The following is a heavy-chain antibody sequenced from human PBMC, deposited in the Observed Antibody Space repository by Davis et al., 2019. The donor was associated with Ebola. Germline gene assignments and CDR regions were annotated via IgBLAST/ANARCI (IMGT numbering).Heavy chain of an antibody. CDR2: IKQDGSEK. D-gene: IGHD4-23*01. CDR3: ARDNGGNSYYYYYYGMDV. CDR1: GFTFSSYW. V-gene: IGHV3-7*03. J-gene: IGHJ6*02. Sequence: GGSLRLSCAASGFTFSSYWMSWVRQAPGKGLEWVANIKQDGSEKYYVDSVKGRFTISRDNAKNSLYLQMNSLRAEDTAVYYCARDNGGNSYYYYYYGMDVWGQGTTVTVSS.